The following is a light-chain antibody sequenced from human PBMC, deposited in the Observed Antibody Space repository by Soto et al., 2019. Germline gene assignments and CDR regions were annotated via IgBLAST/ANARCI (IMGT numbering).Light chain of an antibody. CDR3: QKYNSAPRT. V-gene: IGKV1-27*01. J-gene: IGKJ3*01. CDR1: QDINNY. Sequence: DIQMTQSPSSLSASVGDRVTITCRASQDINNYLAWYQQKPGKVPKLLIYAASTLQSGVPSRFSGSGSGTDFTLTISSLQPEVVATYYCQKYNSAPRTFCPGTKVDIK. CDR2: AAS.